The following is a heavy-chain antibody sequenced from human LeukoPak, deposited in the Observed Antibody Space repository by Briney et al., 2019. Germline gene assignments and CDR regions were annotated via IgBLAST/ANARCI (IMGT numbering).Heavy chain of an antibody. D-gene: IGHD6-13*01. J-gene: IGHJ5*02. Sequence: PGGSLRLSCAASGFIFSSFTMNWVRQAPGKGLEWVSSISSSSNYIYYADSLKGRFTISRDNAKNSLFLQMNSLRAEDTAVYYCARDSSSSSVPFDPWGQGTLVTVSS. CDR3: ARDSSSSSVPFDP. V-gene: IGHV3-21*01. CDR1: GFIFSSFT. CDR2: ISSSSNYI.